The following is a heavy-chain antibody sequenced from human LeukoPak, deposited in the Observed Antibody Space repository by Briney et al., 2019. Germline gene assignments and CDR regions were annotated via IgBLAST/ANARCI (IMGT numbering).Heavy chain of an antibody. D-gene: IGHD3-10*01. CDR3: ARAYSVTRQSWYFDL. Sequence: GGSLRLSCAASGFTFSRYAMTWVRQVPGRGLEWVSAISGSGGSTYYADSVKGRFPIYRDNSKNTLDLQMNSLRAEDTAIYYCARAYSVTRQSWYFDLWGRGTLVTVSS. CDR1: GFTFSRYA. CDR2: ISGSGGST. J-gene: IGHJ2*01. V-gene: IGHV3-23*01.